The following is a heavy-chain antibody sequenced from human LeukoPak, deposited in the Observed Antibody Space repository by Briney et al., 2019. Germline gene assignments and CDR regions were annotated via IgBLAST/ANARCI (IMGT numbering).Heavy chain of an antibody. D-gene: IGHD1-26*01. J-gene: IGHJ4*02. CDR3: AKEWVRTCFFED. V-gene: IGHV3-30*02. CDR2: IWYDGSNK. Sequence: GGSLRLSCAASGFTFSSYGMHWVRQAPGKGLEWVAVIWYDGSNKYYADSVKGRFTISRDNSKNMLYLQMNSLRAEDTAVYYCAKEWVRTCFFEDWGQGTLVTVSS. CDR1: GFTFSSYG.